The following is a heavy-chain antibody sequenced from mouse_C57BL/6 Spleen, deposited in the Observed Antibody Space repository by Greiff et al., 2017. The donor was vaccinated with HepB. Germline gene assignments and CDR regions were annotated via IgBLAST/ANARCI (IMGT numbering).Heavy chain of an antibody. CDR2: ISSGSSTI. J-gene: IGHJ2*01. Sequence: EVQVVESGGGLVKPGGSLKLSCAASGFTFSDYGMHWVRQAPEKGLEWVAYISSGSSTIYYADTVKGRFTISRDNAKNTLFLQMTSLRSEATAMYYCARLYYGYDEGFDYWGQCTTLTVSS. V-gene: IGHV5-17*01. D-gene: IGHD2-2*01. CDR1: GFTFSDYG. CDR3: ARLYYGYDEGFDY.